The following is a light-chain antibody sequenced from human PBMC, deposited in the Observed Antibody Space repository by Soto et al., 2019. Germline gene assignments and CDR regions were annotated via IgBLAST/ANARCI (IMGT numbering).Light chain of an antibody. CDR2: EVS. V-gene: IGLV2-14*01. CDR1: SSDVGGYNY. Sequence: QSALTQPASVSGSPGQSITISCTGTSSDVGGYNYVSWNQQHPGKAPKLMIYEVSNRPSGVSNRFSGSKSGNTASLTISGLQAEDEADYYCSSYTSSSTPPYVFGTGTKVTVL. CDR3: SSYTSSSTPPYV. J-gene: IGLJ1*01.